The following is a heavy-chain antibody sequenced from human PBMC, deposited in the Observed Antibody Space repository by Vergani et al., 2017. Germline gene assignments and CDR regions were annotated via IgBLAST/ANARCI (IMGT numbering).Heavy chain of an antibody. J-gene: IGHJ4*02. CDR2: LTGGGGRT. CDR1: GFTFSTYA. V-gene: IGHV3-23*01. CDR3: VKDAGSYENFFDS. Sequence: EVQLLESGGSLKQPGGSVRLPGAASGFTFSTYAKHWVRQAPGKGLEWVSALTGGGGRTYYADSFKGLFIISRDNSRHTLYLQMNILRPEDTATYYCVKDAGSYENFFDSWGQGTLVTVFS. D-gene: IGHD1-26*01.